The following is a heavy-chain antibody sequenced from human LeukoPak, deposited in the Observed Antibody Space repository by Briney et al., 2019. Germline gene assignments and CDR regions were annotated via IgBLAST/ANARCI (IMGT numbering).Heavy chain of an antibody. V-gene: IGHV3-9*01. D-gene: IGHD6-6*01. CDR3: AKAEYGSSPDYYYYYGMDV. CDR1: GFTFDDYA. Sequence: PGGSLILSCAASGFTFDDYAMHWVRQAPGKGLEWVSGISWNSGSIGYADSVKGRFTISRDNAKNSLYLQMNSLRAEDTALYYCAKAEYGSSPDYYYYYGMDVWGQGTTVTVSS. CDR2: ISWNSGSI. J-gene: IGHJ6*02.